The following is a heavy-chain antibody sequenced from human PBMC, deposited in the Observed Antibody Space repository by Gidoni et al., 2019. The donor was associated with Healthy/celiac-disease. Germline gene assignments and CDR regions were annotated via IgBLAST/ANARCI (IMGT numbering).Heavy chain of an antibody. D-gene: IGHD3-10*01. CDR2: LYCSGST. V-gene: IGHV4-39*07. Sequence: QLQLQESGPGLVKLSETLSLTCPGSGGSISSSSYYWGWNRQPPGKGLKWIGSLYCSGSTYYNPSLNSRVTIAGDTSNNQFSLKLSSVTAADTAVYYCARDGPRGGMDVWGQVTTVTGSS. CDR1: GGSISSSSYY. J-gene: IGHJ6*02. CDR3: ARDGPRGGMDV.